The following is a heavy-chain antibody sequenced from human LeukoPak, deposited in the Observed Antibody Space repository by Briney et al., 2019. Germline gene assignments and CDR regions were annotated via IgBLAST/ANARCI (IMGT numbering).Heavy chain of an antibody. CDR1: GGTFSSYA. CDR2: IIPILGIA. V-gene: IGHV1-69*04. J-gene: IGHJ6*02. CDR3: ARDSYGSGSYSPRGLVITHYYYYGMDV. Sequence: ASVKVSCKASGGTFSSYAISWVRQAPGQGLEWMGRIIPILGIANYAQKFQGRVTITADKSTSTAYMELSSLRSEDTAVYYCARDSYGSGSYSPRGLVITHYYYYGMDVWGQGTTVTVSS. D-gene: IGHD3-10*01.